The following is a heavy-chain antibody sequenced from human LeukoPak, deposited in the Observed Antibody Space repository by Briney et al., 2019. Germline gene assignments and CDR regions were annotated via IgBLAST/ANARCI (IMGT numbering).Heavy chain of an antibody. CDR1: GFTFSSYA. CDR2: INADVSST. CDR3: ARGKHTAAIPDY. Sequence: GGSLRLSCAASGFTFSSYAMHWVRQAPGKGLVWVSRINADVSSTSYADSVKGRFTISRDNAKNTLYLQMNSLRAEDTAVYYCARGKHTAAIPDYWGQGTLVTVSS. J-gene: IGHJ4*02. D-gene: IGHD6-13*01. V-gene: IGHV3-74*01.